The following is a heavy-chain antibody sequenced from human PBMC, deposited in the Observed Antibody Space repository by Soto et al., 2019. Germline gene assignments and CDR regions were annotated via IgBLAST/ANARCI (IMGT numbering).Heavy chain of an antibody. Sequence: LRLSCAASGFTFSSYGMHWVRQAPGKGLEWVAVIWYDGSNKYYADSVKGRFTISRDNSKNTLYLQMNSLRAEDTAVYYCARDGDEQQLVGGMDVWGQGTTVTVSS. D-gene: IGHD6-13*01. CDR2: IWYDGSNK. CDR1: GFTFSSYG. J-gene: IGHJ6*02. V-gene: IGHV3-33*01. CDR3: ARDGDEQQLVGGMDV.